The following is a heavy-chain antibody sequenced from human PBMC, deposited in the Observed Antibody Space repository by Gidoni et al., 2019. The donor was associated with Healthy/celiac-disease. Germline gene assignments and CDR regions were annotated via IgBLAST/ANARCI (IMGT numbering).Heavy chain of an antibody. CDR1: GGSFSGDY. Sequence: QVQLQQWGAGLLKPSETLSLTCAVYGGSFSGDYWSWSSQPPGTGLEWIGEIHNRGSTNYNPSLKSRVTISVDTSKNPFSLKLSSVTAADTAVYYCARGVPGITIPGHDYYGMDVWGQGTTVTVSS. D-gene: IGHD3-9*01. V-gene: IGHV4-34*01. CDR3: ARGVPGITIPGHDYYGMDV. CDR2: IHNRGST. J-gene: IGHJ6*02.